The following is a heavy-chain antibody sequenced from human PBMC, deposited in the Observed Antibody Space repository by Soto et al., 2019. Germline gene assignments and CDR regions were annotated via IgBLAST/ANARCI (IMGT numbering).Heavy chain of an antibody. J-gene: IGHJ5*01. D-gene: IGHD3-9*01. CDR2: MSAYTGNR. V-gene: IGHV1-18*01. CDR1: GYTFTSYG. CDR3: ASVSPILHWFDS. Sequence: VKGSCKASGYTFTSYGICWVRQAPGQGLEWMGWMSAYTGNRYYAQKLQGRFTMTTDTSTSTAQMELRSLRSDDTAVYYCASVSPILHWFDSWGQGTLVTVSS.